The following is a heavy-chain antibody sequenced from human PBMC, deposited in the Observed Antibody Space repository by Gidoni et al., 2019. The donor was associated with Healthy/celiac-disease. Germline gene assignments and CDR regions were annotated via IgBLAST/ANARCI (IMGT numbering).Heavy chain of an antibody. CDR1: GFTFSSYA. Sequence: EVQLVESGGGLVQPGGSLRVSCAASGFTFSSYAMSWVRQAPGKGLEWVSGISGSGSSTSYADSVKGRFTISRDNSKNTLYLQMNSLRAEDTAVYYCAKGGTMIVVVSHFDYWGQGTLVTVSS. CDR3: AKGGTMIVVVSHFDY. CDR2: ISGSGSST. J-gene: IGHJ4*02. D-gene: IGHD3-22*01. V-gene: IGHV3-23*04.